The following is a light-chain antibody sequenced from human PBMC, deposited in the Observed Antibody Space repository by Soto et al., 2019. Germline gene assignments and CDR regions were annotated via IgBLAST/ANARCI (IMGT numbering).Light chain of an antibody. V-gene: IGKV3D-20*02. CDR1: QTISSGF. Sequence: EIVMTQSPGTLSLSPGERATLSCRASQTISSGFLAWYQQKVGQAPRLLIYDASNRATGIPDRFSGSETWTDFTLTISSLEPEDSAVYYCQQRWSCPLTFGGGTKVDI. J-gene: IGKJ4*01. CDR2: DAS. CDR3: QQRWSCPLT.